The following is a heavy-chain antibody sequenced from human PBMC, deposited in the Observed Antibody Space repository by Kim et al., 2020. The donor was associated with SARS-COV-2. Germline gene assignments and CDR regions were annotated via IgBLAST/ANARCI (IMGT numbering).Heavy chain of an antibody. Sequence: ASVKVSCNASAYTFTDYFMHWVRQAPGQGLEWMGWINPKSGGTNYAQKFQGRVTMTRDSSLNTAYMQLSNLRSDDAAMYFCAREYLYCSSSACHLDYWGQGTLVTVSS. J-gene: IGHJ4*02. V-gene: IGHV1-2*02. CDR1: AYTFTDYF. CDR3: AREYLYCSSSACHLDY. CDR2: INPKSGGT. D-gene: IGHD2-2*01.